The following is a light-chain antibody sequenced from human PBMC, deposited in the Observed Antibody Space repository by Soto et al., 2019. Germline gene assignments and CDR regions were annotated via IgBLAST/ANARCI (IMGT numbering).Light chain of an antibody. CDR2: KAS. J-gene: IGKJ2*01. CDR1: QSISTW. CDR3: QQYNIFPYT. V-gene: IGKV1-5*03. Sequence: DIQMTQSPSTLSASVGDRVTITCRASQSISTWLAWYQQKPGKAPKLLIYKASSLESGVPSRFSGSGSGTEFTLTISSLKPEDFATFYCQQYNIFPYTFGQGTKLEIK.